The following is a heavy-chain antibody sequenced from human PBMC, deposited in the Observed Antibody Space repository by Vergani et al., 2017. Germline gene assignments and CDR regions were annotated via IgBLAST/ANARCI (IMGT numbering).Heavy chain of an antibody. V-gene: IGHV3-21*01. Sequence: EVQLVESGGGLVKPGGSLRLSCAASGFTFSSYSMNWVRQAPGKGLEWVSSISSSSSYIYYADSVKGRFTISRDNAKNSLYLQMNSLRAEDTAVYYCARDDSWGRRREKGEGWGQGTLVTVSS. D-gene: IGHD3-16*01. J-gene: IGHJ4*02. CDR2: ISSSSSYI. CDR3: ARDDSWGRRREKGEG. CDR1: GFTFSSYS.